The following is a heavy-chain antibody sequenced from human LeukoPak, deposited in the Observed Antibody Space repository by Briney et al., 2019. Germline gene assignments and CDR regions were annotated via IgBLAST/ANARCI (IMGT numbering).Heavy chain of an antibody. CDR3: AKSHHVTAIDY. J-gene: IGHJ4*02. D-gene: IGHD2-21*02. CDR1: GFTFSHYG. Sequence: PGGSLRLSCAASGFTFSHYGMTWVRQAPGKGLEWVSAISGSGGSTYYAGSVKGRFTISRDNSKNTLYLQMNSMRADDTAVHYCAKSHHVTAIDYWGQGTLVTVSS. V-gene: IGHV3-23*01. CDR2: ISGSGGST.